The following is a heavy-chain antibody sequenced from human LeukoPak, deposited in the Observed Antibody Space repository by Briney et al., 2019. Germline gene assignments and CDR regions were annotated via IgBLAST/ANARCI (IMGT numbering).Heavy chain of an antibody. CDR2: ISSSSSYI. Sequence: PGGSLRLSCAASGFTFSSYSMNWVRQAPGKGLEWVSSISSSSSYIYYANSVKGRFTISRDNAENSLYLQMDSLRVEDTAVYYCTRGMDHINYAWFDPWGQGTLVIVSS. D-gene: IGHD4-11*01. CDR3: TRGMDHINYAWFDP. V-gene: IGHV3-21*06. J-gene: IGHJ5*02. CDR1: GFTFSSYS.